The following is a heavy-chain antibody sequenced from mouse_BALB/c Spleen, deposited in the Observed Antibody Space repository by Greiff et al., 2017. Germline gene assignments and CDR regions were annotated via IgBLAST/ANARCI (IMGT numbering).Heavy chain of an antibody. Sequence: QVQLKQSGPELVKPGASVKMSCKASGYTFTSYWMQWVKQRPGQGLEWIGAIYPGDGDTRYTQKFKGKATLTADKSSSTAYMQLSSLASEDSAVYYCARWRGVVASDYWGQGTTLTVSA. CDR3: ARWRGVVASDY. J-gene: IGHJ2*01. V-gene: IGHV1-87*01. CDR1: GYTFTSYW. CDR2: IYPGDGDT. D-gene: IGHD1-1*01.